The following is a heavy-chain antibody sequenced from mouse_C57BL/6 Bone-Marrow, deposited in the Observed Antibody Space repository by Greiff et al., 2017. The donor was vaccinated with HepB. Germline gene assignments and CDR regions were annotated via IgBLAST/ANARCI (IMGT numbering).Heavy chain of an antibody. V-gene: IGHV1-54*01. D-gene: IGHD2-5*01. CDR1: GYAFTNYL. CDR2: INPGSGGT. Sequence: QVQLQQSGAELVRPGTSVKVSCKASGYAFTNYLIEWVKQRPGQGLEWIGVINPGSGGTNYNEKFKGKATLTADKSSSTAYMQLSSLTSEDSAVYFCASYSNYPFYAMDYWGQGTSVTVSS. J-gene: IGHJ4*01. CDR3: ASYSNYPFYAMDY.